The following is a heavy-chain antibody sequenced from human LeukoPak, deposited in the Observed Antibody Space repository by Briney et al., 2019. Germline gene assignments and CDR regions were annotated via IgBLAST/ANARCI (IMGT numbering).Heavy chain of an antibody. V-gene: IGHV3-30*03. CDR2: ISYDGSNK. CDR1: GFTFSSYG. CDR3: ARDRSPYGDSPFNDY. D-gene: IGHD4-17*01. Sequence: GGSLRLSCAASGFTFSSYGMHWVRQAPGKGLEWVAVISYDGSNKYYADSVKGRFTISRENSKNTLYLQMNSLRAEDTAVYYCARDRSPYGDSPFNDYWGQGTLVTVSS. J-gene: IGHJ4*02.